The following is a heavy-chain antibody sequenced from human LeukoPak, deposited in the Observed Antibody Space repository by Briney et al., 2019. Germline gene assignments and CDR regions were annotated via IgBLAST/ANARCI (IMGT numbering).Heavy chain of an antibody. CDR1: GFISSTSA. CDR2: INDVGSHI. V-gene: IGHV3-21*01. J-gene: IGHJ4*02. D-gene: IGHD3-16*01. CDR3: ATDWAWGGFES. Sequence: GGSLRLSCSASGFISSTSAMNWVRQAPGKGLEWVSSINDVGSHIYYRNSVKGRFTISRDNAKNTLYLQMSSLRVEDTAVYYCATDWAWGGFESWGQGTLVTVSS.